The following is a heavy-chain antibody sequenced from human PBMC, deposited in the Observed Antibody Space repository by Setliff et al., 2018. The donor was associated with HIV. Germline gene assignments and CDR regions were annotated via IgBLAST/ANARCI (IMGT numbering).Heavy chain of an antibody. J-gene: IGHJ3*02. Sequence: PSETLSLTCTISGGSFIGSSFQSTWIRQTPGKGLEWIADIAYSGTTMYTNYNPSLESRVIVSEDTSRDQFFLQLSSVTAADTAVYYCARAEWIQLWFGAFDIWGQGTMVTVSS. CDR2: IAYSGTT. CDR1: GGSFIGSSFQ. D-gene: IGHD5-18*01. CDR3: ARAEWIQLWFGAFDI. V-gene: IGHV4-39*07.